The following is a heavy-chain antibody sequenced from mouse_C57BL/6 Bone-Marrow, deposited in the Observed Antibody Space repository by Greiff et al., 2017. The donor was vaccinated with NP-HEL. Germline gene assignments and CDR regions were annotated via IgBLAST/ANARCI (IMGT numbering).Heavy chain of an antibody. CDR2: INPNNGGT. J-gene: IGHJ4*01. CDR1: GYTFTDYY. V-gene: IGHV1-26*01. CDR3: ARGSAQARDYAMDY. D-gene: IGHD3-2*02. Sequence: EVQLQQSGPELVKPGASVKISCKASGYTFTDYYMNWVKQSHGKSLEWIGDINPNNGGTSYNQKFKGKATLTVDKSSSTAYMELRSLTSEDSAVYYCARGSAQARDYAMDYWGQGTSVTVSS.